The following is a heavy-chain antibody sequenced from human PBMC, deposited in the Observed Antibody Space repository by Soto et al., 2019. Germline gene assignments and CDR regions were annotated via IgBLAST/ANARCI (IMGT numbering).Heavy chain of an antibody. CDR3: AMGIDDNGYSLES. J-gene: IGHJ4*02. D-gene: IGHD3-22*01. Sequence: EVQLVESGGGLMQPGGSLRLSCAASGFSVSNFFMTWVRQAPGKGLEWVSVIYDGGRTFYADSVKGRFTISRDNSKNTVHLPMITLRDEDTAVYVCAMGIDDNGYSLESWGQGTLVSVSS. V-gene: IGHV3-53*01. CDR1: GFSVSNFF. CDR2: IYDGGRT.